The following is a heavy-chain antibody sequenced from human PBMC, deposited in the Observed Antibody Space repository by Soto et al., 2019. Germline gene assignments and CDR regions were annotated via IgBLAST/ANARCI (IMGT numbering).Heavy chain of an antibody. Sequence: EVQLVESGGGLVQPGGSLKLSCAASGFTFSGSAMHWVRQASGKGLEWVGRIRSKANSYATAYAASVKGRFTISRDDSKNTAYLQMNSLKTEDTAVYYCTRQYLWDDSSGSHLTRPYYYGMDVWGQGTTVTVSS. CDR1: GFTFSGSA. J-gene: IGHJ6*02. D-gene: IGHD3-22*01. V-gene: IGHV3-73*02. CDR3: TRQYLWDDSSGSHLTRPYYYGMDV. CDR2: IRSKANSYAT.